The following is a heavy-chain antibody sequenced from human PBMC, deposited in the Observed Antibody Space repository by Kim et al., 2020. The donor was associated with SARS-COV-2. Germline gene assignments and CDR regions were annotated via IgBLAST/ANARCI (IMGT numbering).Heavy chain of an antibody. J-gene: IGHJ5*02. D-gene: IGHD2-15*01. CDR3: AREYVVVAATGAEFDP. V-gene: IGHV3-21*01. Sequence: SVKGRFTISRDNAKNSRYLQMNSLRAEDTAVYYCAREYVVVAATGAEFDPWGQGTLVTVSS.